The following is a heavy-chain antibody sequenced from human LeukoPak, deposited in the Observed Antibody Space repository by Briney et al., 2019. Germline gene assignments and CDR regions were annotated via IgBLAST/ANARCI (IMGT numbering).Heavy chain of an antibody. D-gene: IGHD2/OR15-2a*01. CDR1: VYTFTGYY. CDR2: INPNSGGT. J-gene: IGHJ4*02. CDR3: ASRSVAWRPGHFLGY. Sequence: ASVKVSCKASVYTFTGYYMHWVRQAPGQGVEWMGWINPNSGGTNYAQKFQGRVTMTRDTSISTAYMEPGRMRSDDTAVYYCASRSVAWRPGHFLGYWGQGTLVTVSS. V-gene: IGHV1-2*02.